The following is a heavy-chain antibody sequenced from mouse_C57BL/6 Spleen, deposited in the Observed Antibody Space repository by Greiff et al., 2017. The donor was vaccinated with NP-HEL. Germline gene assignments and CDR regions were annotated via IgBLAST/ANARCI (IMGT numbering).Heavy chain of an antibody. J-gene: IGHJ4*01. CDR3: ARSVTGTGAYYYAMDY. D-gene: IGHD4-1*01. CDR1: GYTFTSYN. Sequence: LQESGAELVRPGASVEMSCKASGYTFTSYNMHWVKQTPRQGLEWIGAIYPGNGDTSYNQKFKGKATLTVDKSSSTAYMQLSSLTSEDSAVYFCARSVTGTGAYYYAMDYWGQGTSVTVSS. V-gene: IGHV1-12*01. CDR2: IYPGNGDT.